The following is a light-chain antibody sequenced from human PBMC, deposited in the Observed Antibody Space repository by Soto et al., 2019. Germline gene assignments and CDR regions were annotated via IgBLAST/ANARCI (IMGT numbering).Light chain of an antibody. CDR2: GAS. CDR1: QSVSSSY. CDR3: QQYHIWYT. V-gene: IGKV3D-7*01. Sequence: PGERVTLSCRASQSVSSSYLTWYQQKPGQAPRLLIYGASTRATSIPARFSGSGSGTDFTLTISSLQPEDFAVYYCQQYHIWYTFGQGTRLEIK. J-gene: IGKJ5*01.